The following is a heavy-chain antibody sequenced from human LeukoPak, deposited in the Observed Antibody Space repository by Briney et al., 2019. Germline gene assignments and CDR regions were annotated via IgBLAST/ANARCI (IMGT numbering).Heavy chain of an antibody. CDR3: ATDGAGFDT. Sequence: GGSLRLSCAASGFTFNDYYMRCIRQAPGKGLEWLSYINIGGTNTHYADSVEGRFTISRHKAKKSPYCEINNLRAEHTAVYYCATDGAGFDTSGQGVLVTVSS. J-gene: IGHJ5*02. V-gene: IGHV3-11*01. CDR2: INIGGTNT. CDR1: GFTFNDYY.